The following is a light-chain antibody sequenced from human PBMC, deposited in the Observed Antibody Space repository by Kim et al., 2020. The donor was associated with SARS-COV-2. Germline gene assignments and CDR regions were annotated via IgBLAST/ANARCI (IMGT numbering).Light chain of an antibody. CDR1: SSDIGGYNF. CDR2: DVS. CDR3: SSYDSSRSWV. Sequence: QSALTQPASVSGSPGQSITISCNGTSSDIGGYNFVSWYGQQPGKAPKLIIYDVSKRPSGVSDRFSGSKSGTTASLTISGLQAEDEADYFCSSYDSSRSWVFGGGTKVTVL. V-gene: IGLV2-14*01. J-gene: IGLJ3*02.